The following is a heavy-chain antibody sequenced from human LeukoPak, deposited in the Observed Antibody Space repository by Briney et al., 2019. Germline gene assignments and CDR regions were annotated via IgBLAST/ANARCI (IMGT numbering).Heavy chain of an antibody. CDR1: GGSISSSSYY. CDR3: ARVEQLRPGCYFDY. V-gene: IGHV4-39*07. J-gene: IGHJ4*02. CDR2: IYYGGST. Sequence: SETLSLTCTVSGGSISSSSYYWGWIRQPPGKGLEWIGSIYYGGSTYYNPSLKSRVTISVDTSKNQFSLKLSSVTAADTAVYYCARVEQLRPGCYFDYWGQGTLVTVSS. D-gene: IGHD6-6*01.